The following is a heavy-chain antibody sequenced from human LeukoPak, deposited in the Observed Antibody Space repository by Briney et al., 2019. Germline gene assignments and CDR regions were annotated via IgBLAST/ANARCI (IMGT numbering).Heavy chain of an antibody. CDR2: ISYDGSTK. D-gene: IGHD6-25*01. V-gene: IGHV3-30*03. Sequence: PGGSLRLSCAASGFTFSSYSMNWVRQAPGKGLEWVSVISYDGSTKYYADSVKGRFTISRDSPKNTLYLQMDSLRADDTAMYYCARDPQRGVPDYFDYWGQGTLVTVSS. J-gene: IGHJ4*02. CDR3: ARDPQRGVPDYFDY. CDR1: GFTFSSYS.